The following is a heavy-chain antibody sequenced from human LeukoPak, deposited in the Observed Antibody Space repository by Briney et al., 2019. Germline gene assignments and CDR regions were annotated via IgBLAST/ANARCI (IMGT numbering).Heavy chain of an antibody. CDR1: GCSISSYY. CDR2: IYTSGST. CDR3: ARGVMITFGGVIDAFDY. D-gene: IGHD3-16*02. Sequence: SETLSLTCTVSGCSISSYYWSWIRQPPGKGLEWIGRIYTSGSTNYNTSLKSRVTMSVDTSKNQFSQKLSSVTAADTAVYYCARGVMITFGGVIDAFDYWGQGTLVTVSS. J-gene: IGHJ4*02. V-gene: IGHV4-4*07.